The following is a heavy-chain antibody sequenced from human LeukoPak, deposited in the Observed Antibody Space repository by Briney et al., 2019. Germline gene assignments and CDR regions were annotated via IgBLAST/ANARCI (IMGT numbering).Heavy chain of an antibody. V-gene: IGHV3-20*04. Sequence: GGSLRVSCATSGFTFDDYGMSWVRQAPGKGLEGVSDINWNGGSTGYADSVKGRFTISRDNAKNSLYLQMNSLRAEDTALYYCARNGRPIVVEWYFDLWGRGTLVTVSS. CDR3: ARNGRPIVVEWYFDL. D-gene: IGHD3-22*01. J-gene: IGHJ2*01. CDR2: INWNGGST. CDR1: GFTFDDYG.